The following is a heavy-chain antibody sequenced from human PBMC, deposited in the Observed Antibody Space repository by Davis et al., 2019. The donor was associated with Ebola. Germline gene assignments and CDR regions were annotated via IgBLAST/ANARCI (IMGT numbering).Heavy chain of an antibody. CDR3: ARGHSYGSMVYGMDV. V-gene: IGHV4-4*08. CDR1: GDSISGDY. J-gene: IGHJ6*02. Sequence: MPGGSLRLSCTVSGDSISGDYWSWIRQTPGKGLEWIGFIYSSSGRTEYNPSLKGRVMLSVDTSKNQFSLNVKSVTAADTAVYYCARGHSYGSMVYGMDVWGQGTTVTVSS. D-gene: IGHD5-18*01. CDR2: IYSSSGRT.